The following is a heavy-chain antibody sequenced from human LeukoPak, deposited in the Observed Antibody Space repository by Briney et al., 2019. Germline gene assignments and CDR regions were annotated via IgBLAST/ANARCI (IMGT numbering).Heavy chain of an antibody. CDR2: ISAYNVNT. D-gene: IGHD3-22*01. J-gene: IGHJ4*02. V-gene: IGHV1-18*01. Sequence: ASVKVSCKASGSTFTSYGITWVRQAPGQGLEWLGWISAYNVNTNSAQKLQGRVTMTTDTSTSTAYMELRNLRSDDTAVYYCARVPVYYDSSGYKGLDYWGQGTLVTVSS. CDR1: GSTFTSYG. CDR3: ARVPVYYDSSGYKGLDY.